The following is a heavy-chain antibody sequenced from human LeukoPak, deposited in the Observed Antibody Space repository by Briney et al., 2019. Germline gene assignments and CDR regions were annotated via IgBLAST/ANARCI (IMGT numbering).Heavy chain of an antibody. D-gene: IGHD2-21*01. Sequence: PSETLSLTCTVSGGSISSYYWSWIRQPPGKGLEWIGYIYYSGSTNYNPSLKSRVTMSVDTSKNQFSLKLSSVTAADTAVYYCARDRHPIADGFDYWGQGTLVTVSS. V-gene: IGHV4-59*12. CDR1: GGSISSYY. CDR2: IYYSGST. CDR3: ARDRHPIADGFDY. J-gene: IGHJ4*02.